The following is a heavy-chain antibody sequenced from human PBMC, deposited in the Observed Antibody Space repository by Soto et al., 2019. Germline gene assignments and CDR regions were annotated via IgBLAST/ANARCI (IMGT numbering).Heavy chain of an antibody. D-gene: IGHD5-12*01. CDR3: VRVRSGYDKYYFDY. J-gene: IGHJ4*02. V-gene: IGHV4-30-4*01. CDR2: VYHTGNS. Sequence: PSETLSLTCTVSGGSITSDDYVWSWIRQPPGKGLEWIGFVYHTGNSYYNPSLTSRLSISSDRSKNQFSLSLSSVTDADTAVYYCVRVRSGYDKYYFDYWGQGILVTVSS. CDR1: GGSITSDDYV.